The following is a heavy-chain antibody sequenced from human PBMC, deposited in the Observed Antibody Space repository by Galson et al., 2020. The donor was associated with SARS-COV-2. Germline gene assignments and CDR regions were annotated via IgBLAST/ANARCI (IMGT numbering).Heavy chain of an antibody. CDR2: IYYTGST. CDR3: ARHKGLSYDFWSGYYSYYYYYMDV. V-gene: IGHV4-39*01. J-gene: IGHJ6*03. Sequence: SETLSLTCTVSGGSISSSSYYWGWIRQPPGKGLEWIGSIYYTGSTYYNPSLKSRVTISVDTSKNQFSLKLSSVTAADTAVYYCARHKGLSYDFWSGYYSYYYYYMDVWGKGTTVTVSS. CDR1: GGSISSSSYY. D-gene: IGHD3-3*01.